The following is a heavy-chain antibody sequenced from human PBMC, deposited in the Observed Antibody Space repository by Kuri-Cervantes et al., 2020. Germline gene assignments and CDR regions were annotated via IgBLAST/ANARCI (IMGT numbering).Heavy chain of an antibody. V-gene: IGHV3-33*06. CDR3: AKDLSSIPGGY. D-gene: IGHD2/OR15-2a*01. Sequence: GGSLRLSCAASGFTFAYYGMHWVRQAPGKGLEWVAVLWSDGNKKYYADSVKGRFTVPRDNSKNTLYLQMNSLGAEDTAVYYCAKDLSSIPGGYWGQGTLVTVSS. CDR1: GFTFAYYG. CDR2: LWSDGNKK. J-gene: IGHJ4*02.